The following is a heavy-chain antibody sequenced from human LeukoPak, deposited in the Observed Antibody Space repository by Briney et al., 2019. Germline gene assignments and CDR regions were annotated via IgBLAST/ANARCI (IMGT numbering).Heavy chain of an antibody. D-gene: IGHD1-1*01. CDR1: GYTFTSYY. J-gene: IGHJ1*01. CDR3: ARGPPTAQYFQH. V-gene: IGHV1-46*01. CDR2: INARGGST. Sequence: ASVKVSCKASGYTFTSYYMHWVRQAPGQGLEWMGIINARGGSTSYAQKFQGRVTMTRDTSTSTVYMELSSLRSEDTAVYYCARGPPTAQYFQHWGQGTLVTVSS.